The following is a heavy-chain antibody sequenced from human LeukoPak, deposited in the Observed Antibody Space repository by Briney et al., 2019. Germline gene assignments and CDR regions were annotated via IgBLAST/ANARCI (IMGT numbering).Heavy chain of an antibody. CDR1: GYTFTGYY. V-gene: IGHV1-2*02. Sequence: ASVKVSCKASGYTFTGYYMHWVRQAPGQGLEWMGWINPNSGGTNYAQKFQGRVTITTDESTSTAYMELSSLRSEDTAVYYCARTHDYGDYVLEYWGQGTLVTVSS. D-gene: IGHD4-17*01. CDR3: ARTHDYGDYVLEY. J-gene: IGHJ4*02. CDR2: INPNSGGT.